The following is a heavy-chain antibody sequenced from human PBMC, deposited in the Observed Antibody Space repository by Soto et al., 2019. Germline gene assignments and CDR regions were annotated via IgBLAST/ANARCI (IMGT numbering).Heavy chain of an antibody. CDR1: GFTFSSYA. CDR3: ARGFLKVVVVPAAILVPWFDP. J-gene: IGHJ5*02. CDR2: ISYDGSNK. V-gene: IGHV3-30-3*01. Sequence: QVQLVESGGGVVQPGRSLRLSCAASGFTFSSYAMHWVRQAPGKGLEWVAVISYDGSNKYYADSVKGRFTISRDNSKNTLYLQMHSLRAEDTAVYYCARGFLKVVVVPAAILVPWFDPWGQGTLVTVSS. D-gene: IGHD2-2*02.